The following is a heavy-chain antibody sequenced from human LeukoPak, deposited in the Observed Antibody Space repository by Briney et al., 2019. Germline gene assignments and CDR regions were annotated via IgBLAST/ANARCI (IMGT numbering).Heavy chain of an antibody. CDR1: GGTFSSYA. Sequence: AVKVSCKASGGTFSSYAISWVRQAPGQGLEWMGGIIPIFGTANYAQKFQGRVTITTDEFTSTAYMELSSLRSEDTAVYYCATLGYGSGSYYVENYYYYYYMDVWGKGTTVTVSS. D-gene: IGHD3-10*01. CDR3: ATLGYGSGSYYVENYYYYYYMDV. V-gene: IGHV1-69*05. J-gene: IGHJ6*03. CDR2: IIPIFGTA.